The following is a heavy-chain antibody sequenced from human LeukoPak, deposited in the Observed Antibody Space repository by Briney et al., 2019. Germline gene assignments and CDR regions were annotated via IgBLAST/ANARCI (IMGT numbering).Heavy chain of an antibody. CDR2: MSGSGAKT. V-gene: IGHV3-23*01. CDR1: GFSVSTYA. D-gene: IGHD3-3*01. Sequence: GRSLRLSCAVSGFSVSTYAMSWVRQAPGKGLEWVSSMSGSGAKTNYADSVKGRFTISRDNSKNTLYLHMNSLRAEDTAVYYCADLRFLEWLSRGGGMDVWGQGTTVTVSS. CDR3: ADLRFLEWLSRGGGMDV. J-gene: IGHJ6*02.